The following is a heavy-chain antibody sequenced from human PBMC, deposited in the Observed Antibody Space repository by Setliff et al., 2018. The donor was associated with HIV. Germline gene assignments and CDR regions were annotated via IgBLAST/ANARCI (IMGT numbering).Heavy chain of an antibody. CDR3: TRSTTAD. V-gene: IGHV1-2*02. J-gene: IGHJ4*02. Sequence: ASVKVSCKASGCTFTEYYIHWVRQAPGQGLEWIGWVYPNTGGTKYGQKFQGRVTMTRDTSISTAYMELSWLTSDDTAIYYCTRSTTADWGQGTMVTVSS. CDR2: VYPNTGGT. CDR1: GCTFTEYY. D-gene: IGHD4-17*01.